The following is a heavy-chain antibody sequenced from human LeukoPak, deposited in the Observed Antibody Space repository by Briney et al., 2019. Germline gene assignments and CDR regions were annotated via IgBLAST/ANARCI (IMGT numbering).Heavy chain of an antibody. J-gene: IGHJ4*02. Sequence: GGSLRLSCAASGFTFTDYAMTWVRQAPGKGLEWVSSISASGVMTYYADSVKGRFTVSRDNSKNTLYLQMNSLRAEDTAVYYCARAGIAAAEWNDYWGQGTLVTVSS. CDR3: ARAGIAAAEWNDY. CDR2: ISASGVMT. CDR1: GFTFTDYA. V-gene: IGHV3-23*01. D-gene: IGHD6-13*01.